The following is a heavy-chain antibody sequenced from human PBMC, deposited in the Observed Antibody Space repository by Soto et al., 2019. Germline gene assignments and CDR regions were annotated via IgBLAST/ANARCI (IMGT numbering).Heavy chain of an antibody. J-gene: IGHJ4*02. CDR3: ATPGPHCSSTSCYLDY. Sequence: GGSLRLSCAASGFTFSSYGMHWVRQAPGKGLEWVAVIWYDGSNKYYADSVKGRFTISRDNSKNTLYLQMNSLRAEDTAVYYCATPGPHCSSTSCYLDYWGQGTLVTVSS. CDR2: IWYDGSNK. CDR1: GFTFSSYG. D-gene: IGHD2-2*01. V-gene: IGHV3-33*01.